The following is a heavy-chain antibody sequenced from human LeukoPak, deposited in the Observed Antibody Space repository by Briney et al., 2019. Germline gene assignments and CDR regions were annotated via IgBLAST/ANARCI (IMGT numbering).Heavy chain of an antibody. CDR3: AREGYSYGHDY. Sequence: GGSLRLSCAASGFTFSTYTMNWVRQAPGKGLEWVSSISSRSSYIFYAESLKGRFTISRDNAKNSLYLQKNSLGGEDTAVYYCAREGYSYGHDYWGQGTLVTVSS. V-gene: IGHV3-21*01. CDR2: ISSRSSYI. D-gene: IGHD5-18*01. CDR1: GFTFSTYT. J-gene: IGHJ4*02.